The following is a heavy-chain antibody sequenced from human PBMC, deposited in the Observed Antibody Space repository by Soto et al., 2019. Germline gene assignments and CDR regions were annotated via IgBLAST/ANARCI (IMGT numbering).Heavy chain of an antibody. CDR1: GFTFSSYS. V-gene: IGHV3-21*01. CDR3: ANAALYDYGDYGY. J-gene: IGHJ4*02. D-gene: IGHD4-17*01. Sequence: GGSLRLSCAASGFTFSSYSMNWVRQAPGKGLEWVSSISSSSSYIYYADSVKGRFTISRDNAKNSLYLQMNSLRAEDTAVYYCANAALYDYGDYGYWGQGTLVTVSS. CDR2: ISSSSSYI.